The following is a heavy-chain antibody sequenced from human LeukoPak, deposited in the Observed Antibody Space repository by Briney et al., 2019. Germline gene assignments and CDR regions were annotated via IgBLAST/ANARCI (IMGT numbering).Heavy chain of an antibody. Sequence: SETLSLTCTVFGYSITTGYYWGWIRQPPGKGLEWIGSIYHSGSTFYNPSLKSRVTISVDTSENQFSLKLSSVTAADTAIYYCARDQDYYGSGSYGPDHWGQGTQVTVSS. CDR2: IYHSGST. J-gene: IGHJ4*02. CDR3: ARDQDYYGSGSYGPDH. D-gene: IGHD3-10*01. V-gene: IGHV4-38-2*02. CDR1: GYSITTGYY.